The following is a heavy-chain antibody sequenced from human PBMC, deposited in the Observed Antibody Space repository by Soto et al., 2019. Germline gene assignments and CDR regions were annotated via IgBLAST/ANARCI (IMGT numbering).Heavy chain of an antibody. J-gene: IGHJ4*02. CDR2: ISYDGSLQ. V-gene: IGHV3-30*03. Sequence: QAPLVESGGGVVQPGRSLRLSCAASGFAFSSYGMHWVRQAPGTGLEWVAVISYDGSLQHYADSVKGRFTIPRDNSKNMVLLQMSSLRAEDTAVYYCVSDRGYGHASVPYSWGQGTLVSVSS. CDR1: GFAFSSYG. CDR3: VSDRGYGHASVPYS. D-gene: IGHD5-18*01.